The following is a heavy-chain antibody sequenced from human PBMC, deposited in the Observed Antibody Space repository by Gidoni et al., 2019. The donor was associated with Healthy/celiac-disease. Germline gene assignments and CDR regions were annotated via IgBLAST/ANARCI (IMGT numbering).Heavy chain of an antibody. J-gene: IGHJ4*02. V-gene: IGHV3-30-3*01. CDR3: ARVGRERLERLWFDY. CDR1: GFTFSSYA. D-gene: IGHD1-1*01. CDR2: ISYDGSNK. Sequence: QVQLVESGGGVVQPGRSLRLSCPASGFTFSSYAMHWVRQAPGKGLEWVAVISYDGSNKDYADSVKGRFTIARDNSKNTLYLQMNSLRAEDTAVYYCARVGRERLERLWFDYWGQGTLVTVSS.